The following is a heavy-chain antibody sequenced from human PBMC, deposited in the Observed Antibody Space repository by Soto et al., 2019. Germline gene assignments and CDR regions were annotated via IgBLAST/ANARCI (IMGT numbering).Heavy chain of an antibody. CDR2: IRGRGGSK. D-gene: IGHD3-22*01. J-gene: IGHJ3*02. CDR1: GSTFSTFA. CDR3: AKTLDSSGDNAFDI. Sequence: GGSLRPSFAASGSTFSTFAMSWARRAPGKGLEWASAIRGRGGSKYYADSVKGRFTITRDNSKNTLYLQMNSLRAEDTAVYYCAKTLDSSGDNAFDIWGQGTMVTVSS. V-gene: IGHV3-23*01.